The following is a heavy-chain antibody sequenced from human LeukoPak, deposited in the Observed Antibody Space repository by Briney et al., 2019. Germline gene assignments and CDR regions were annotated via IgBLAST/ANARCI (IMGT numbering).Heavy chain of an antibody. CDR1: GGSISSGGYS. Sequence: PSQTLSLTCAVSGGSISSGGYSWSWIRQPPGKGLEWIGYIYHSGSTYYNPSLKSRVTISVDRSKNQFSLKLSSVTAADTAVYYCARSCSSTCCYIGGYYYYYYGMDVWGQGTTVTVSS. D-gene: IGHD2-2*02. V-gene: IGHV4-30-2*01. J-gene: IGHJ6*02. CDR2: IYHSGST. CDR3: ARSCSSTCCYIGGYYYYYYGMDV.